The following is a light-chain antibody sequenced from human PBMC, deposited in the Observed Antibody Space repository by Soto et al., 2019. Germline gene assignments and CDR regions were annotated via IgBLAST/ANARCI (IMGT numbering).Light chain of an antibody. Sequence: EIVMTQSPATLSVSPGETATLSCRASQSVGSAVAWYQHKPGQAPRLLIVGASIRATGVPGRFSGGRSGTEFTLTISSLQSEDFAVYYCQQYNRWPPLTFGGGTTVEIK. CDR2: GAS. CDR3: QQYNRWPPLT. CDR1: QSVGSA. J-gene: IGKJ4*01. V-gene: IGKV3-15*01.